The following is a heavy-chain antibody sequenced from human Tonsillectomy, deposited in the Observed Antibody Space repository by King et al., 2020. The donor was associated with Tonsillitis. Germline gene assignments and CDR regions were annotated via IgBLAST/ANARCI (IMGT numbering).Heavy chain of an antibody. V-gene: IGHV3-30-3*01. J-gene: IGHJ4*02. D-gene: IGHD3-3*02. CDR2: ISFDGSNK. Sequence: VQLVESGGGVVQPGRSLRLSCGASGFSFSTYAMHWVRQAPGKGLQWVAVISFDGSNKYYPDSVKGRFTISRDKSNNTLFLQMNSLRAEDTAVYYCVRDRLPGPISGEFDYWGQGTLVTVSS. CDR1: GFSFSTYA. CDR3: VRDRLPGPISGEFDY.